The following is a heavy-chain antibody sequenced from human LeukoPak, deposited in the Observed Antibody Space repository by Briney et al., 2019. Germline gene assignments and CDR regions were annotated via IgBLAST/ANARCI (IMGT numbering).Heavy chain of an antibody. Sequence: PSETLSLTCAVDGGSFSGYYWSWIRQPPGKGLEWIGEINRGGSTYYNPSLNSRVTISRDTSKKQLSLKVTSVTAADSAVYYCAMATIGDPFDIWGQGTMVTVSS. D-gene: IGHD5-12*01. CDR1: GGSFSGYY. CDR2: INRGGST. V-gene: IGHV4-34*01. J-gene: IGHJ3*02. CDR3: AMATIGDPFDI.